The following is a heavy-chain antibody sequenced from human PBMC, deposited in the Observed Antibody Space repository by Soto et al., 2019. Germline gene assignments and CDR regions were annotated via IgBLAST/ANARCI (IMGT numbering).Heavy chain of an antibody. CDR2: IYYSGST. Sequence: SETLSLNCPVCGGSICSYYWNWFRQPPGKGLEWIGYIYYSGSTNYNPSLKSRVTISVDTSKNQFSLKLSSVTAADTAVYYCGRTYAAAGDLWWFDPWGQGTLVTVSS. V-gene: IGHV4-59*01. D-gene: IGHD6-13*01. CDR1: GGSICSYY. J-gene: IGHJ5*02. CDR3: GRTYAAAGDLWWFDP.